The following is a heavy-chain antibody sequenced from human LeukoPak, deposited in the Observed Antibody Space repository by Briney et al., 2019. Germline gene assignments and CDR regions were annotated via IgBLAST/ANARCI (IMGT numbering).Heavy chain of an antibody. CDR3: ARAWWFGELFVYYYYGMDV. D-gene: IGHD3-10*01. CDR1: GFTFSSYA. CDR2: ISGSGGST. Sequence: GGSLRLSCAASGFTFSSYAMSWVRQAPGKGLEWVSAISGSGGSTYYADSVKGRFTISRDNSKNTLYLQMISLRAEDTAVYYCARAWWFGELFVYYYYGMDVWGQGTTVTVSS. V-gene: IGHV3-23*01. J-gene: IGHJ6*02.